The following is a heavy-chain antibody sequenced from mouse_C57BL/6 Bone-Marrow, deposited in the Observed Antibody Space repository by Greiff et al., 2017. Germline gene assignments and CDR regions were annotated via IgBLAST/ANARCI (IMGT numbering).Heavy chain of an antibody. V-gene: IGHV5-6*01. CDR1: GFTFSSYG. Sequence: DVQLVESGGDLVKPGGSLKLSCAASGFTFSSYGMSWVRQTPDKRLEWVATISSGGSYTYYPDSVKGRFTISRDNAKNTLYLQLSSLKSEDTAMYYCARHVYGFDYWGQGTTLTVPS. CDR2: ISSGGSYT. D-gene: IGHD1-1*01. CDR3: ARHVYGFDY. J-gene: IGHJ2*01.